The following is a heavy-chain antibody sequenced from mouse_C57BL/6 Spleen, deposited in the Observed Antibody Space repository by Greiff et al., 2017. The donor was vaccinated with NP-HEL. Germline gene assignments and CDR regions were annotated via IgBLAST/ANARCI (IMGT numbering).Heavy chain of an antibody. CDR3: ERVITTVVAKGFDV. D-gene: IGHD1-1*01. Sequence: QVQLQQPGAELVKPGASVKMSCKASGYTFTSYWITWVKQRPGQGLEWIGDIYPGSGSTNYNEKFKSKATLTVDTSSSTAYMQLSSLTSEDSAVYYCERVITTVVAKGFDVWGTGTTVTVSS. V-gene: IGHV1-55*01. CDR1: GYTFTSYW. CDR2: IYPGSGST. J-gene: IGHJ1*03.